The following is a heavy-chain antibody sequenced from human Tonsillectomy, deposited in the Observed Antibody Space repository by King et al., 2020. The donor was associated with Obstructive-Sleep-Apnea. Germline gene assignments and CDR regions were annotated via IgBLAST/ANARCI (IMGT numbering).Heavy chain of an antibody. Sequence: QLQESGPGLVKPSQTLSLTCAVSGGSISSDGYSWSWIRQPPGKGLEWIGYIYYSGSTFYNPSLKRRVTISIDTSKNQFSLKLSFVTAADTAVYYCARAIWSGYSDRYYFDYWGQGTLVTVSS. CDR3: ARAIWSGYSDRYYFDY. D-gene: IGHD3-3*01. CDR1: GGSISSDGYS. CDR2: IYYSGST. J-gene: IGHJ4*02. V-gene: IGHV4-30-4*07.